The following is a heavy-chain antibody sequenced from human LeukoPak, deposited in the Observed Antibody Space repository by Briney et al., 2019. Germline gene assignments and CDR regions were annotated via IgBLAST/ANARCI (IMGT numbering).Heavy chain of an antibody. CDR1: GGSISSSSYY. D-gene: IGHD3-22*01. Sequence: SETLSLTCTVSGGSISSSSYYWGWIRQPPGKGLEWIGSIYYSGSTYYNPSLKSRVTISVDTSKNQFSLKLSSVTAADTAVYYWAKNPFMIVPLEAFDIGGQGTMVTVSS. J-gene: IGHJ3*02. V-gene: IGHV4-39*01. CDR2: IYYSGST. CDR3: AKNPFMIVPLEAFDI.